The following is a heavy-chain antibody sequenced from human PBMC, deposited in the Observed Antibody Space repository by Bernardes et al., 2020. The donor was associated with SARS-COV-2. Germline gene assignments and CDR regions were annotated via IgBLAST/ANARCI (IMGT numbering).Heavy chain of an antibody. V-gene: IGHV4-59*01. J-gene: IGHJ4*02. CDR2: IHYSGIT. CDR1: GGSISNYY. Sequence: SETLSLTCSVSGGSISNYYWSWIRQPPGKGLEWIGYIHYSGITNHNPSLESRVTISVDTSKNQFSLKLRSVTAADTAVYYCARDSEGFWSGSCYFDYWGQGTLVTVSS. CDR3: ARDSEGFWSGSCYFDY. D-gene: IGHD3-3*01.